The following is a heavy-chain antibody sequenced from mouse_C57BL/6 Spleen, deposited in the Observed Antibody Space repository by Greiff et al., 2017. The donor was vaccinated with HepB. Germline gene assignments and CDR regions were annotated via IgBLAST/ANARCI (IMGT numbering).Heavy chain of an antibody. V-gene: IGHV5-6*01. J-gene: IGHJ2*01. D-gene: IGHD1-1*01. CDR2: ISSGGSYT. CDR1: GFTFSSYG. CDR3: ARLRDYYGSSLDY. Sequence: EVKLMESGGDLVKPGGSLKLSCAASGFTFSSYGMSWVRQTPDKRLEWVATISSGGSYTYYPDSVKGRFTISRDNAKNTLYLQMSSLKSEDTAMYYCARLRDYYGSSLDYWGQGTTLTVSS.